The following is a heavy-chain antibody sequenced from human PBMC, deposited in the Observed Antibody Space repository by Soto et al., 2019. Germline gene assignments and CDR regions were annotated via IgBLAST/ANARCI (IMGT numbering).Heavy chain of an antibody. V-gene: IGHV3-74*01. CDR3: ARVRLGSYDWFDP. D-gene: IGHD3-16*01. Sequence: EVQLVESGGGLVQPGGSLRLSCAASGFTCTNYWMHWVRQAPGKGLMWVSRINPDGSRTTYADSVKGRFAVSRDNAKNTLYLQMNSLGAEDTAVYYCARVRLGSYDWFDPWGQGTLVTVSS. J-gene: IGHJ5*02. CDR2: INPDGSRT. CDR1: GFTCTNYW.